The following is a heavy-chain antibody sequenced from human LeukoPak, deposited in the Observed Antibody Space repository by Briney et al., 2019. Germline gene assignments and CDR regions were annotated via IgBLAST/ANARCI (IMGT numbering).Heavy chain of an antibody. J-gene: IGHJ3*02. V-gene: IGHV3-30*02. CDR1: RFTFTGYG. D-gene: IGHD4-17*01. Sequence: GGSLRLSCATSRFTFTGYGMHWVRQAPGKGLEWVAFIRFDGSNKYYADSVEGRFTISRDNAKNSLYLQMNSLRAEDTAVYYCARDFPTVTTAGAFDIWGQGTMVIVSS. CDR2: IRFDGSNK. CDR3: ARDFPTVTTAGAFDI.